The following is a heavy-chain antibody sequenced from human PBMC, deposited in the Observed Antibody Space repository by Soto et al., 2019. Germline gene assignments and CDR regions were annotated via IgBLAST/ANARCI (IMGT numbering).Heavy chain of an antibody. CDR3: ARDPSDCSSTSCWGYYALDV. CDR1: GFTFSTYS. J-gene: IGHJ6*02. Sequence: GGSLRLSCAASGFTFSTYSMNWVRQAPGKGLEWVSSISSSGTYIHYADSLKGRFTISRDNAKNSLYLQMISLRAEDTAVYYCARDPSDCSSTSCWGYYALDVWGQGTTVTVS. V-gene: IGHV3-21*01. CDR2: ISSSGTYI. D-gene: IGHD2-2*01.